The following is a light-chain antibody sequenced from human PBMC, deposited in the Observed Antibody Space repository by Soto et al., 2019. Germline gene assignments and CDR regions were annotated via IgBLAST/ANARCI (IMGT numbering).Light chain of an antibody. CDR2: DVS. V-gene: IGLV2-14*01. J-gene: IGLJ2*01. CDR1: SNDVGGYNY. CDR3: SSYTSSSTL. Sequence: QSVLTQPASVSGSPGQSITISCTGTSNDVGGYNYVSWYQQYPGKAPKLMIYDVSYRPPGVSNRFSGSKSGNTASLTISGLQAEDEADYYCSSYTSSSTLFGGGTKLTVL.